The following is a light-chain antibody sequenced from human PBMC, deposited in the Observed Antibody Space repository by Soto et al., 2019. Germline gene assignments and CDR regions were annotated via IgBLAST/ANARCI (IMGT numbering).Light chain of an antibody. Sequence: EIVLTQSPGTLSLSPGERATLSCRASQSVRSSYLARYQQKPGQSPRLLIYGASSRATGIPDRFSGSGSGTDFTLTISRREPEDFTVYYCQQYGDSPLFGPGTKVDIK. J-gene: IGKJ3*01. CDR2: GAS. V-gene: IGKV3-20*01. CDR3: QQYGDSPL. CDR1: QSVRSSY.